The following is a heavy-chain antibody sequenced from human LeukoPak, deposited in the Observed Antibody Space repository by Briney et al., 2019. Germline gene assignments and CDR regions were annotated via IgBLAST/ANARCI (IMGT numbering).Heavy chain of an antibody. D-gene: IGHD3-22*01. CDR2: IYSGGNT. CDR3: ARRAGYDSSGYHYFDY. J-gene: IGHJ4*02. Sequence: GGSLRLSCAASGFSVSTNYMTWVRQAPGRGLEWVSVIYSGGNTYYADSVKGRFTISRDNSKNTLYLQMNSLRAEDTAVYYCARRAGYDSSGYHYFDYWGQGTLVTVSS. CDR1: GFSVSTNY. V-gene: IGHV3-66*04.